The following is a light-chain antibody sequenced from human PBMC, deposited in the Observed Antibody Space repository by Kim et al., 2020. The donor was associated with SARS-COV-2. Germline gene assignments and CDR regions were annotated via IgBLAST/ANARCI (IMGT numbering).Light chain of an antibody. Sequence: VPPAERATRSCRARQSVSSNLAWYQQKPGQAPRLLIYGASTRATGIPARFSGSGSGTEFTLTISSLQSEDFAVYYCHQYNNWPQTFGQGTKVDIK. CDR1: QSVSSN. J-gene: IGKJ1*01. V-gene: IGKV3-15*01. CDR2: GAS. CDR3: HQYNNWPQT.